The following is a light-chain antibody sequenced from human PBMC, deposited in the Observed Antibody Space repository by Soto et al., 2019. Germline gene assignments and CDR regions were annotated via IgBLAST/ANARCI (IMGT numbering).Light chain of an antibody. CDR3: QQHGSSPFT. Sequence: EIVLTQSPGTLSLSPGERATLSCRASQSVSSSYLAWYQQKPGQAPRLLLYGASSRATGIPDRFSGSGSGTDFTLTISRLEPEDFAVYYCQQHGSSPFTFGPGTKVDIK. CDR1: QSVSSSY. J-gene: IGKJ3*01. V-gene: IGKV3-20*01. CDR2: GAS.